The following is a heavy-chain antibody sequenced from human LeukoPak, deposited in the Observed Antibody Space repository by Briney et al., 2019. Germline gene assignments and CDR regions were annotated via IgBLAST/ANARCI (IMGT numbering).Heavy chain of an antibody. D-gene: IGHD1-26*01. CDR1: GGSISSSPYY. Sequence: PSETLSLTCTVSGGSISSSPYYWGWIRQPPGKGPEWIGSIYHSGSTYYNPSLKSRVTISVDTSKNQFSVKLSSVTAADTAVYYCARPGGSYANYFDYWGQGTLVTVSS. CDR3: ARPGGSYANYFDY. CDR2: IYHSGST. J-gene: IGHJ4*02. V-gene: IGHV4-39*01.